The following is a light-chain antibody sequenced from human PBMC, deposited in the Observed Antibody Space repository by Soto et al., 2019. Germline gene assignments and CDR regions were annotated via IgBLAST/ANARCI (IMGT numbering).Light chain of an antibody. J-gene: IGKJ1*01. V-gene: IGKV1-5*01. CDR1: QSISSW. Sequence: DIQMTRSPSTLSASVGDRVTITCRASQSISSWLAWYQQKPGKAPKLLIYDASSLGSGVPSRFSGSGSGTEFTLTISSLQPDDFATYYCQQYNSSWTFGQGTKV. CDR2: DAS. CDR3: QQYNSSWT.